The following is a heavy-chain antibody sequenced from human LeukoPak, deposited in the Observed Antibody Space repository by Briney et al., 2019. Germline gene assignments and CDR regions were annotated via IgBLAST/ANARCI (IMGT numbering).Heavy chain of an antibody. CDR3: ARSMIVDNDAFDI. D-gene: IGHD3-22*01. Sequence: GASVKVSCKASGGTFSSYAISWVRQAPGQGLEWMGRIIPILGIANYAQKFQGRVTITADKSTSTAYMELSSLRSEDTAVYYCARSMIVDNDAFDIWGQGTMVTVSS. V-gene: IGHV1-69*04. CDR2: IIPILGIA. J-gene: IGHJ3*02. CDR1: GGTFSSYA.